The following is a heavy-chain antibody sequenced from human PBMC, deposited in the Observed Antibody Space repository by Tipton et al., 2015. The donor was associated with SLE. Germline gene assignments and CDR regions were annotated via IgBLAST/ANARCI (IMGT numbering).Heavy chain of an antibody. D-gene: IGHD3-3*01. Sequence: TLSLTCTVSGGSISSGDYYWSWIRQPPGKGLEWIGYIYYSGSTYYNPSLKSRVTISVDTSKNQFSLKLSSVTAADTAVYYCARDARFADAFDIWGQGTMVTVSS. CDR1: GGSISSGDYY. CDR3: ARDARFADAFDI. V-gene: IGHV4-30-4*01. J-gene: IGHJ3*02. CDR2: IYYSGST.